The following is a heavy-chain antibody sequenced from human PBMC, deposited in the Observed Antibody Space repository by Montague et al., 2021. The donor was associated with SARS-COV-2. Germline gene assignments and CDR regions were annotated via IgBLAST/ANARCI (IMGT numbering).Heavy chain of an antibody. D-gene: IGHD3-3*01. CDR2: IYYSGST. Sequence: TLSLTCTVSGGSISSGGYYWSWIRQHPGKGLEWIGYIYYSGSTYYNPSLKSRVTTSVDTSKNQFSLKLSSVTAADTAVYYCARASGEKTIFGVVISYFDYWGQGTLVTVSS. CDR3: ARASGEKTIFGVVISYFDY. CDR1: GGSISSGGYY. V-gene: IGHV4-31*03. J-gene: IGHJ4*02.